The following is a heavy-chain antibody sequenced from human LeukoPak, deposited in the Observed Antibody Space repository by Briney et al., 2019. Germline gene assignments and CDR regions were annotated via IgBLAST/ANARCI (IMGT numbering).Heavy chain of an antibody. CDR1: GFTFSSYA. Sequence: RAGGSLRLSCAASGFTFSSYAMSWVRQAPGKGLEWVSAISGSGGSTYYADSVKGRFTISRDNSKNTLYLQMNSLRAEDTAIYYCVKDQGPDYAPYGSATHVYWGQGALVTVSS. D-gene: IGHD4-17*01. V-gene: IGHV3-23*01. J-gene: IGHJ4*02. CDR3: VKDQGPDYAPYGSATHVY. CDR2: ISGSGGST.